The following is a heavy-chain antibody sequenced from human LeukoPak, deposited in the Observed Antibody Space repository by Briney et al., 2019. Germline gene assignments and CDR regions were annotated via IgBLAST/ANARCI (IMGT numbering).Heavy chain of an antibody. CDR3: ARDPGVRWLVGFDY. CDR1: GFTFSSYG. D-gene: IGHD6-19*01. CDR2: IWYDGSNK. J-gene: IGHJ4*02. Sequence: PGGPLRLSCAASGFTFSSYGMHWVRQAPGKGLEWVAVIWYDGSNKYYADSVKGRFTISRDNSKNTLYLQMDSLRAEDTAVYYCARDPGVRWLVGFDYWGQGTLVTVSS. V-gene: IGHV3-33*01.